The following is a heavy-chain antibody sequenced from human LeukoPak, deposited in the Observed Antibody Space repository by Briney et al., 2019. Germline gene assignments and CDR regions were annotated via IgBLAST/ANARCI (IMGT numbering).Heavy chain of an antibody. CDR1: GFTFISYS. Sequence: GGSLRLSCSVSGFTFISYSMTWVRQAPGKGLEWLSSISGNGDNTYYADSEKGRFTISRDNSKDTLYLQMNSLRVDDTAVYYCAGQWLRLGPIDYWGQGTLVTVSS. J-gene: IGHJ4*02. D-gene: IGHD5-12*01. V-gene: IGHV3-23*01. CDR2: ISGNGDNT. CDR3: AGQWLRLGPIDY.